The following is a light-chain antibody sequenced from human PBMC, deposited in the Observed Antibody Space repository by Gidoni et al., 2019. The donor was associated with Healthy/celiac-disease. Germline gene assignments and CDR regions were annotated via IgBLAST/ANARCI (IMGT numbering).Light chain of an antibody. V-gene: IGKV3-11*01. Sequence: IVLTQSPATLSLSPVERATLSCMASQSVSSYLACYQQKPGQAPRLLIYDASNRATGIPARFSGSGSGTDFTLTISSLEPEDFAVYYCQQRSNWPPYTFGQGTKLEIK. CDR2: DAS. CDR3: QQRSNWPPYT. CDR1: QSVSSY. J-gene: IGKJ2*01.